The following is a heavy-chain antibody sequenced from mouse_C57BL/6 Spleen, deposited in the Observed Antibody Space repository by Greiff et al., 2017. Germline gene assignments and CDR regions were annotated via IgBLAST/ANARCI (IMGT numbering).Heavy chain of an antibody. J-gene: IGHJ3*01. Sequence: VQLQQPGAELARPGTSVKLSCKASGYTFTSYWMHWVKQRPGQGLEWIGVIDPSDSYTNYNQKFKGKATLTVDTSSSTAYMQLSRLTSEDSAVYYCARVDGYYEAWFADWGQGTLVTVSA. CDR1: GYTFTSYW. CDR3: ARVDGYYEAWFAD. CDR2: IDPSDSYT. D-gene: IGHD2-3*01. V-gene: IGHV1-59*01.